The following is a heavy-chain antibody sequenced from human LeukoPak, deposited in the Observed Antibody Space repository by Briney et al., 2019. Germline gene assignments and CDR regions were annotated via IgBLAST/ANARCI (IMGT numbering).Heavy chain of an antibody. V-gene: IGHV4-38-2*02. CDR1: GYSISSGYY. CDR2: IYHSGST. CDR3: ARHFIDYYYMDV. J-gene: IGHJ6*03. D-gene: IGHD3-16*02. Sequence: SETLSLTCTVSGYSISSGYYWGWIRQPPGKGLEWFGSIYHSGSTYYNPSLKSRVTISVDTSKTQFSLKLSSVTAADTAVYYCARHFIDYYYMDVWGKGTTVTVSS.